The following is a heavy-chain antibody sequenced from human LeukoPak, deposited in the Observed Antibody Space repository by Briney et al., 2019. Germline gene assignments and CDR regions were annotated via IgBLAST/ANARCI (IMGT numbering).Heavy chain of an antibody. CDR3: ARSPIAVDAFDI. Sequence: ASVKVSCKASGYTFTGYYMHWVRQAPGQGLEWMGWINPNSGGTNYAQKFQGRVTMTRDTSIGTAYMELSRLRSDDTAVYYCARSPIAVDAFDIWGQGTMVTVSS. CDR2: INPNSGGT. D-gene: IGHD6-19*01. CDR1: GYTFTGYY. V-gene: IGHV1-2*02. J-gene: IGHJ3*02.